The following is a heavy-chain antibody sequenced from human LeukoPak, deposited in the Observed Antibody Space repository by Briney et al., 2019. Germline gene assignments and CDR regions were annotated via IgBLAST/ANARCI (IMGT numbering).Heavy chain of an antibody. CDR1: GFTFSSYA. Sequence: GGSLRLSCAASGFTFSSYAMSWVRQAPGKGLEWVSAISGSGGSTYYADSVKGRFTISRDNSKNTLYLQMNSLRAEDTAVYYCAKVEDYYDSSGYSRDEYFQHWARAPWSPSPQ. CDR2: ISGSGGST. J-gene: IGHJ1*01. V-gene: IGHV3-23*01. CDR3: AKVEDYYDSSGYSRDEYFQH. D-gene: IGHD3-22*01.